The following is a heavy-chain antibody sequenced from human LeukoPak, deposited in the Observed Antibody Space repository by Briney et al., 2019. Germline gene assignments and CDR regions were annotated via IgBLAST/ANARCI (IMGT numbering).Heavy chain of an antibody. V-gene: IGHV3-23*01. CDR1: GFTFSSYA. CDR2: ISGSGDNT. J-gene: IGHJ4*02. D-gene: IGHD1-26*01. CDR3: ARAIWSSGNYYVGYFDF. Sequence: TGGSLRLSCAASGFTFSSYAMSWVRQAPRKGLEWVSIISGSGDNTHYADSVKGRFTISRDNSKNTLYVQMDSLTAEDTAVYFCARAIWSSGNYYVGYFDFWGQGTLVTVSS.